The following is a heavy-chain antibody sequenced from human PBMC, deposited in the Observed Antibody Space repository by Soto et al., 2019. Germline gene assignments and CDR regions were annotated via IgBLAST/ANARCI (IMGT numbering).Heavy chain of an antibody. CDR2: ISGSGGST. D-gene: IGHD3-10*01. CDR1: GFTFSSYA. J-gene: IGHJ6*02. CDR3: AKDYLRYYYCSGSFYYYYGMDV. Sequence: GGSLRLSCAASGFTFSSYAMSWVRQAPGKGLEWVSAISGSGGSTYYADSVKGRFTISRDNSKNTLYLQMNSLRAEDTAVYYCAKDYLRYYYCSGSFYYYYGMDVWGQGTTVTVSS. V-gene: IGHV3-23*01.